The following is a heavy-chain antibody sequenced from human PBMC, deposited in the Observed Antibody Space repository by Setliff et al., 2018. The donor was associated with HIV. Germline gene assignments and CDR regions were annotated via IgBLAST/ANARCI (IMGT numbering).Heavy chain of an antibody. Sequence: GGSLRLSCAASGLTFSRYWMHWVRQAPGQGLVWVSGINNDTTTTTYADSVKGRFSISRDNAKNTLYLQMNGLRGDDTAVYYCAMFSSSSGWGQGTQVTVSS. CDR2: INNDTTTT. V-gene: IGHV3-74*01. CDR1: GLTFSRYW. J-gene: IGHJ4*02. D-gene: IGHD6-6*01. CDR3: AMFSSSSG.